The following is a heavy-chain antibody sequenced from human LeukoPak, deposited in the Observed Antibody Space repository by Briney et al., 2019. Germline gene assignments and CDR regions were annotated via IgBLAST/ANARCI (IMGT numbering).Heavy chain of an antibody. CDR1: GFTFSTSG. J-gene: IGHJ4*02. Sequence: GGSLRLSCAASGFTFSTSGMNWVRQAPGKGLEWVSFISSSSTIYYADSVRGRFTISRDNSRNTLYLQMNSLRAEDTAVYYCAKDDRWLQFCCWGQGALVTVSA. V-gene: IGHV3-48*01. D-gene: IGHD5-24*01. CDR2: ISSSSTI. CDR3: AKDDRWLQFCC.